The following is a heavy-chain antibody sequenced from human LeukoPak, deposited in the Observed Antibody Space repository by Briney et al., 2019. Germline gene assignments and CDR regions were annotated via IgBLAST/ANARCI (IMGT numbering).Heavy chain of an antibody. CDR2: ISGSGGST. V-gene: IGHV3-23*01. J-gene: IGHJ4*02. Sequence: GGSLRLSCAASGFTFSSCAMGWVRQAPGKGLEWVSAISGSGGSTYYADSVKGRFTISRDNSKNTLYLQMNSLRAEDTAVYYCAKDLKKGIAAFDYWGQGTLVTVSS. CDR1: GFTFSSCA. D-gene: IGHD6-13*01. CDR3: AKDLKKGIAAFDY.